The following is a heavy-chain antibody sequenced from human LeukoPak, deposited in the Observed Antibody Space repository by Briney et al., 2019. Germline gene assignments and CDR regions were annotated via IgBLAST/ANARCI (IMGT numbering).Heavy chain of an antibody. CDR2: MNPNSGNT. D-gene: IGHD2-15*01. Sequence: ASVKVSCKASGYTFTSYDINWVRQATGQGLEWMGWMNPNSGNTGYAQKFQGRVTMTRNTSISTAYMELSSLRSEDTAVYYCAREPRSRVVVAAPRGGLGDYYYGMDVWGQGTTVTVSS. CDR3: AREPRSRVVVAAPRGGLGDYYYGMDV. CDR1: GYTFTSYD. J-gene: IGHJ6*02. V-gene: IGHV1-8*01.